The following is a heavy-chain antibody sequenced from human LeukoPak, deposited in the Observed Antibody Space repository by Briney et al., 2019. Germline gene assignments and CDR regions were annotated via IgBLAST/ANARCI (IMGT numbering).Heavy chain of an antibody. CDR3: ANIWFGESRDNWFDP. D-gene: IGHD3-10*01. Sequence: GGSLRLSCAASGFTFSSYWMSWVRQAPGKGLEWVANIKQDGSEKYYVDSVKGRFPISRDNAKNSLYLQMNSLRAEDTAVYYCANIWFGESRDNWFDPWGQGTLVTVSS. CDR1: GFTFSSYW. J-gene: IGHJ5*02. V-gene: IGHV3-7*01. CDR2: IKQDGSEK.